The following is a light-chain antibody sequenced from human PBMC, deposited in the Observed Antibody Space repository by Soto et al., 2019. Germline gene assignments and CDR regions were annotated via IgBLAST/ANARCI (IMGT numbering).Light chain of an antibody. Sequence: VLAQSPGNLSLKQRERATHAWRVSLSVSNNYLAWYQQKPGQAPRLVIYDASSRATGIQDRFSASVSVTDFTLTISRLETEDFAVYFCQQYSSSPMTFGEGTKGDIK. V-gene: IGKV3-20*01. J-gene: IGKJ1*01. CDR2: DAS. CDR1: LSVSNNY. CDR3: QQYSSSPMT.